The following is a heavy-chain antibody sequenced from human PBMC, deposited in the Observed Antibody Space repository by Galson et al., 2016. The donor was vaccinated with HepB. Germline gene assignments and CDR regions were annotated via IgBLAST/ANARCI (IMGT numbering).Heavy chain of an antibody. Sequence: SLRLSCAASGFTFSSYSMNWVRQAPGKGLEWVSSISSSSSYIYYADSVKGRFTISRDNAKNSLYLQMNSLRAEDTAVHYCARRPIAYYDSSGYYRPDSYYFDCRGQGTLVTVSS. J-gene: IGHJ4*02. V-gene: IGHV3-21*01. CDR3: ARRPIAYYDSSGYYRPDSYYFDC. D-gene: IGHD3-22*01. CDR2: ISSSSSYI. CDR1: GFTFSSYS.